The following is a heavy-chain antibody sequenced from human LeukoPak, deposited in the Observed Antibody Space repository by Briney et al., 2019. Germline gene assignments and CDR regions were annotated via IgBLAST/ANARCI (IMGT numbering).Heavy chain of an antibody. CDR1: GYTFTSYG. Sequence: SVKVSCKASGYTFTSYGISWVRQAPGQGLEWMGRIIPIFGTAIYAQKFQGRVTITTDESTSTAYTELSSLRSEDTAVYYCARVGQIENDAFDIWGQGTMVTVSS. V-gene: IGHV1-69*05. D-gene: IGHD2/OR15-2a*01. CDR2: IIPIFGTA. CDR3: ARVGQIENDAFDI. J-gene: IGHJ3*02.